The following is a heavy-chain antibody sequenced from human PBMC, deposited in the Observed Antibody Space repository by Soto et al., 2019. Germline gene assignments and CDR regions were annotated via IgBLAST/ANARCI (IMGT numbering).Heavy chain of an antibody. CDR1: GWSFSYYY. V-gene: IGHV4-34*01. Sequence: SETLSLTCAVYGWSFSYYYWTWIRQPPGKGLEWIGEINHSGGTNYNPSLKSRVTISEDTSKNQFSLKLNSVTAADTAMYYCARGSWAVRFEYWAKGTLVTVSS. J-gene: IGHJ4*02. D-gene: IGHD3-16*01. CDR2: INHSGGT. CDR3: ARGSWAVRFEY.